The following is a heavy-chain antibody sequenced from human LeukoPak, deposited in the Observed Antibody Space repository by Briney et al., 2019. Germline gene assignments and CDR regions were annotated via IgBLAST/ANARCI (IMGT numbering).Heavy chain of an antibody. J-gene: IGHJ4*02. V-gene: IGHV1-69*02. CDR1: GGTFSSYT. CDR3: ARVGVIYGYFDY. Sequence: SVKVSCKASGGTFSSYTISWVRQAPGQGLEWMGRIIPILGIANYAQKFQGRVTITADKSTSTAYMELSSLRSEDTAVYYCARVGVIYGYFDYWGQGTLVTVSS. D-gene: IGHD3-10*01. CDR2: IIPILGIA.